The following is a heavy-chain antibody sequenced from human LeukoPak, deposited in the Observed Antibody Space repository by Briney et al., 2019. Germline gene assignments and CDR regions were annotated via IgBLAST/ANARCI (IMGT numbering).Heavy chain of an antibody. D-gene: IGHD3-10*01. V-gene: IGHV3-66*01. CDR3: ARDRGGLLWFGESFDDAFDI. Sequence: GGSLRLSCAASGFTVSSNYMSWVRQAPGKGLEWVSVIYSGGSTYYADSVKGRFTISRDNSKNKLYLQMNSLRAEDTAVYYCARDRGGLLWFGESFDDAFDIWGQGTMVTVSS. CDR2: IYSGGST. J-gene: IGHJ3*02. CDR1: GFTVSSNY.